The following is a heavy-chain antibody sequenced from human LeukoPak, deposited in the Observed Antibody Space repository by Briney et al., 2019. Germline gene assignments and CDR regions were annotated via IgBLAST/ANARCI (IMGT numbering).Heavy chain of an antibody. Sequence: GGSLRLSCAASGFTFSSYAISWVRQAPGKGLEWVSAISGSGGSTYYADSVKGRFTISRHNSKNTLYLQMNSMRAEDTDVYYCAKDPPIVVVPAASDWFDPWGQGTLVTVSS. J-gene: IGHJ5*02. CDR1: GFTFSSYA. D-gene: IGHD2-2*01. V-gene: IGHV3-23*01. CDR3: AKDPPIVVVPAASDWFDP. CDR2: ISGSGGST.